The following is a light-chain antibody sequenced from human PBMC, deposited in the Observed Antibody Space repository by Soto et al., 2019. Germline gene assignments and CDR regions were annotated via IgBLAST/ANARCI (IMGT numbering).Light chain of an antibody. J-gene: IGKJ5*01. CDR2: GAS. CDR3: QQYGGSPIT. Sequence: IVLTQSPGTLSLSPGERVTLSCRASQSVTTRLAWYQHKPGQAPTLHMSGASNRASGVPVRFRGSWSGTDFTLTMSRLEPEDFALYYWQQYGGSPITFGLGTLLEMK. CDR1: QSVTTR. V-gene: IGKV3-20*01.